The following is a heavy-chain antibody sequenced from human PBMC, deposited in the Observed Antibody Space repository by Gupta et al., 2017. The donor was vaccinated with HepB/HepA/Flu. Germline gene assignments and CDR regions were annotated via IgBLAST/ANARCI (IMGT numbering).Heavy chain of an antibody. D-gene: IGHD1-26*01. CDR1: EFTFSTYW. CDR3: ARGRLGIGF. V-gene: IGHV3-7*01. J-gene: IGHJ4*02. Sequence: EVQVVESGGGLVQPGGSLRLSCAVSEFTFSTYWMTWVRQAPGKGLVWVANINPDGSEKFYVDSVKGRFTISRDNAKTSLSLQMNSLRDEDTAVYYCARGRLGIGFWGQGTLVTVSS. CDR2: INPDGSEK.